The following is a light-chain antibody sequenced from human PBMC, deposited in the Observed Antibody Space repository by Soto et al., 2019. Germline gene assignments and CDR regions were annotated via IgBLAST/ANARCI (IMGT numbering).Light chain of an antibody. V-gene: IGLV1-51*01. Sequence: QSALTQPPSVSAAPGQKVTISCSGSSSNIGNNYVSWYQQLPGTAPKLLIYDNNKRPSGIPDRFSGSKSGTSATLGITGLQTGDEADYYCGTWDSSLSAGQGVFGGGTKVTVL. CDR2: DNN. J-gene: IGLJ3*02. CDR3: GTWDSSLSAGQGV. CDR1: SSNIGNNY.